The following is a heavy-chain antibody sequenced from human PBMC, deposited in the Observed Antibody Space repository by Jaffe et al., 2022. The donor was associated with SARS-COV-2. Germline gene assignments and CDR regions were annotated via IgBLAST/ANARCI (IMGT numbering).Heavy chain of an antibody. Sequence: QVQLQQWGAGLLKPSETLSLTCAVYGGSFSGYYWSWIRQPPGKGLEWIGEINHSGSTNYNPSLKSRVTISVDTSKNQFSLKLSSVTAADTAVYYCARRGSNYYYYMDVWGKGTTVTVSS. CDR1: GGSFSGYY. V-gene: IGHV4-34*01. CDR3: ARRGSNYYYYMDV. D-gene: IGHD3-10*01. J-gene: IGHJ6*03. CDR2: INHSGST.